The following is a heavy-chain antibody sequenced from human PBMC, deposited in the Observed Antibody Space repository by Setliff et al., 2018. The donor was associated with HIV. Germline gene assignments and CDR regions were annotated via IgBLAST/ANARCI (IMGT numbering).Heavy chain of an antibody. CDR3: ARDDSIVLVPAIMRGDGLDF. J-gene: IGHJ3*01. CDR2: IYYTGNT. D-gene: IGHD2-2*01. CDR1: GGSVGSSSYY. V-gene: IGHV4-39*07. Sequence: LSLTCTVSGGSVGSSSYYWAWIRQPPGKGLEWMGSIYYTGNTKYNPSLESRVTFSIDTSENQFSLRLASVTAADTAIYYCARDDSIVLVPAIMRGDGLDFWGQGRMVTVSS.